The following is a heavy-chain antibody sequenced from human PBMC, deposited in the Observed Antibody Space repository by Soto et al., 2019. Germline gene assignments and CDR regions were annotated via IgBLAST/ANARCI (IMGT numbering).Heavy chain of an antibody. J-gene: IGHJ6*02. D-gene: IGHD5-12*01. CDR3: ASAIVAALSDYYGMDV. CDR1: GYKFTNYW. Sequence: GESLKISCRASGYKFTNYWIGWVRQEAGKGLEWMGFIYPEDSETRYGPTFHGPVTISVDKSSSTAFLQWNSLRASDTAIYYCASAIVAALSDYYGMDVWGQGTTVTVSS. CDR2: IYPEDSET. V-gene: IGHV5-51*01.